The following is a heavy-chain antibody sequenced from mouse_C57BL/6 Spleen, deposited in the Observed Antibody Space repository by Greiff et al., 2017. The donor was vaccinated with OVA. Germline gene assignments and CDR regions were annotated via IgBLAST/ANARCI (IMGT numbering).Heavy chain of an antibody. J-gene: IGHJ2*01. CDR1: GYSITSGYY. Sequence: EVKLQESGPGLVKPSQSLSLTCSVTGYSITSGYYWNWIRQFPGNKLEWMGYISYDGSNNYNPSLKNRISITRDTSKNQFFLKLNSVTTEDTATYYCATYYSNYYFDYWGQGTTLTVSS. D-gene: IGHD2-5*01. CDR2: ISYDGSN. V-gene: IGHV3-6*01. CDR3: ATYYSNYYFDY.